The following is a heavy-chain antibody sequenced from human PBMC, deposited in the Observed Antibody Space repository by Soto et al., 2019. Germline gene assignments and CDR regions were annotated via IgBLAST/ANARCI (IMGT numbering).Heavy chain of an antibody. D-gene: IGHD3-10*01. V-gene: IGHV3-23*01. Sequence: GGPLRLSCAASGFTFSSYAMSWVRQAPGKGLEWVSAISGSGGSTYYADSVKGRFTISRDNSKNTLYLQMNSLRAEDTAVYYCAKDHDYYGSGSYWIAFDIWGQGTMVTVSS. J-gene: IGHJ3*02. CDR3: AKDHDYYGSGSYWIAFDI. CDR2: ISGSGGST. CDR1: GFTFSSYA.